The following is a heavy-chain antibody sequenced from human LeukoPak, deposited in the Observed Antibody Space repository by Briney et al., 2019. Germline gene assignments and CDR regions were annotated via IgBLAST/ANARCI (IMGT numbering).Heavy chain of an antibody. V-gene: IGHV4-59*01. Sequence: PSETLSLTCTVSGGSISSYYWSWIRQPPGKGLEWIGYIYYSGSTNYNPSLKSRVTISVDTSKNQFSLKLSSVTAADTAVYYCARWIQLSGVFDYWGQGTLVTVSS. CDR2: IYYSGST. J-gene: IGHJ4*02. D-gene: IGHD5-18*01. CDR3: ARWIQLSGVFDY. CDR1: GGSISSYY.